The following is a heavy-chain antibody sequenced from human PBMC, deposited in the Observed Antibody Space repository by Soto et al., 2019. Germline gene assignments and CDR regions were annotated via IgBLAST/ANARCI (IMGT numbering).Heavy chain of an antibody. V-gene: IGHV5-51*01. CDR2: IYPGDSDT. D-gene: IGHD2-15*01. Sequence: GESLKISCKGSGYSFTSYWIGWVRQMPGKGLEWMGIIYPGDSDTRYSPSFQGQVTISADKSISTAYLQWSSLKASDTAMYYCARGYCSGGSCYGFDYWGQGTLVTVSS. CDR1: GYSFTSYW. J-gene: IGHJ4*02. CDR3: ARGYCSGGSCYGFDY.